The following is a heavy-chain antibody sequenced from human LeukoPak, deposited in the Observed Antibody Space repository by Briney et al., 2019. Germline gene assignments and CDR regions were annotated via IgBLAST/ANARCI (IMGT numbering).Heavy chain of an antibody. CDR1: GGSISSSSYY. V-gene: IGHV4-39*01. CDR2: IYYSGST. D-gene: IGHD3-22*01. J-gene: IGHJ4*02. Sequence: SETLSLTCTVSGGSISSSSYYWGWIRQPPGKGLEWIGSIYYSGSTYYNPSLKSRVTISVDTSKNQFSLKLSSVTAADTAVYYCARPYEGPGYYDSSGYYSFEYWGQGTLVTVPS. CDR3: ARPYEGPGYYDSSGYYSFEY.